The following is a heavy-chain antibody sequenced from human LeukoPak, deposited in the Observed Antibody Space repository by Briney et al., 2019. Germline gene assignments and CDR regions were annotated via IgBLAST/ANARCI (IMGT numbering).Heavy chain of an antibody. D-gene: IGHD2-2*02. CDR1: GGTFSSYA. CDR2: IIPIFGTA. V-gene: IGHV1-69*13. CDR3: ARERYCSSTSCYTQGWYTS. Sequence: SVKVSCKASGGTFSSYAISWVRQAPGQGLEWMGGIIPIFGTANYARKFQGRVTITADESTSTAYMELSSLRSEDTAVYYCARERYCSSTSCYTQGWYTSWGQGTLVTVSS. J-gene: IGHJ4*02.